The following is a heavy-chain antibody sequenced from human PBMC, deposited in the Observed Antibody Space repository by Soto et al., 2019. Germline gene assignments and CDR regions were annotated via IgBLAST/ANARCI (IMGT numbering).Heavy chain of an antibody. Sequence: PSETLSLTCAVYGGSFSGYYWSWIRQPPGKGLEWIGEINHSGSTNYNPSLKSRVTISVDTSKNQFSLKLSSVTAADTAVYYCARLRAAGLSQIIAAAGSRYCYYYGMDVWGQGTTVTVSS. CDR2: INHSGST. V-gene: IGHV4-34*01. D-gene: IGHD6-13*01. J-gene: IGHJ6*02. CDR1: GGSFSGYY. CDR3: ARLRAAGLSQIIAAAGSRYCYYYGMDV.